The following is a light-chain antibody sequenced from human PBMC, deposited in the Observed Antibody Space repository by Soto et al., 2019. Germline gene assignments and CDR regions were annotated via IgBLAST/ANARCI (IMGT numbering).Light chain of an antibody. CDR1: SSDIGDYNY. CDR3: SSYTGGSTVV. V-gene: IGLV2-14*01. J-gene: IGLJ2*01. Sequence: QSALTQPASVSGSPGQSIATSCTGSSSDIGDYNYVSWYQQHPGKAPKLMIFDVSNRPSGVSNRFSGSMSGNTASLTISGLQPEDEADYYCSSYTGGSTVVFGGGTKLTVL. CDR2: DVS.